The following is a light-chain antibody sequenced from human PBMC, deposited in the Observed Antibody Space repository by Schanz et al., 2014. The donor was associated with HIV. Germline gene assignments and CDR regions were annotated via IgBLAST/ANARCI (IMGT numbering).Light chain of an antibody. CDR3: SSYASNHFRV. CDR1: TSNHGEKYE. Sequence: QSVVTQPPSVSWAPGQGGNISCTGSTSNHGEKYECPSPHQLPGTAPKLLIYGNSNRPSGVPDRFSGFKSDTSASLAISGLQSDDEGDYYCSSYASNHFRVFGTGTKLTVL. J-gene: IGLJ1*01. CDR2: GNS. V-gene: IGLV1-40*01.